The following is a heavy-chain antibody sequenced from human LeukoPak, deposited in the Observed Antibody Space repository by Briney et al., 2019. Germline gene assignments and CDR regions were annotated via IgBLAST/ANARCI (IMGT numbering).Heavy chain of an antibody. CDR3: AREGVGATGSYY. D-gene: IGHD1-26*01. V-gene: IGHV3-30*03. Sequence: GGSLRLSCAASGFTFNNFGMQWVRQTPGKGLEWVTVISCDGGTQYYADSVKGRFTISRDNAKNSLYLQMNSLRAEDTAVYYCAREGVGATGSYYWGQGTLVTVSS. CDR2: ISCDGGTQ. J-gene: IGHJ4*02. CDR1: GFTFNNFG.